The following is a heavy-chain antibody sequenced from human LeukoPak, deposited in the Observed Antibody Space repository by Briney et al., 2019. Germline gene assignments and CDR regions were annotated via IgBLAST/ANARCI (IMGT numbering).Heavy chain of an antibody. Sequence: GRSLRLSCAASGFTFDDYAMHWVRQAPGKGLEWVSGISWSSGSIGYADSVKGRFTISRDNAKNSLYLQMNSLRAEDTALYYCAKDRGYSRSSGYFDYWGQGTLVTVSS. CDR1: GFTFDDYA. CDR3: AKDRGYSRSSGYFDY. CDR2: ISWSSGSI. J-gene: IGHJ4*02. V-gene: IGHV3-9*01. D-gene: IGHD6-6*01.